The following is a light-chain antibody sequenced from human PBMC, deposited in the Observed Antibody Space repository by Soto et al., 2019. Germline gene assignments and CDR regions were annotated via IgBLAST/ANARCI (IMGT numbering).Light chain of an antibody. Sequence: QAVVTQEPSLTVSPGGTVTLTCASSTGAVTSDHYPNWFQQKPGQVPRPLIFGATNKHSWTPARLSGSLLGGKAALTLSGVQPEAEGDYYCLLYFGGAHVFGAGTKLTVL. CDR3: LLYFGGAHV. CDR1: TGAVTSDHY. V-gene: IGLV7-43*01. CDR2: GAT. J-gene: IGLJ1*01.